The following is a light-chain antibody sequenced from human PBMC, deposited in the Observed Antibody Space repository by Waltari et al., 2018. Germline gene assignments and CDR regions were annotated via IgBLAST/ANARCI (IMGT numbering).Light chain of an antibody. V-gene: IGLV3-25*03. CDR2: KDT. CDR1: ALPKKY. CDR3: QSADQNGHLWI. J-gene: IGLJ2*01. Sequence: SFELTQPPSVSVSPGETARITCPGEALPKKYAYWYRQKPGQAPVVLIYKDTERPSGTPERFSGSTSGTTVTLTISGVQSEDEADYYCQSADQNGHLWIFGGGTKLTVL.